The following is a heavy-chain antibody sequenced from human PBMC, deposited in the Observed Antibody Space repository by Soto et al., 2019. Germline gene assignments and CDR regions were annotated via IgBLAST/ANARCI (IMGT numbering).Heavy chain of an antibody. D-gene: IGHD2-2*01. CDR2: ISGSGGST. V-gene: IGHV3-23*01. CDR1: GFTFSSYA. J-gene: IGHJ6*02. Sequence: GGSLRLSCAASGFTFSSYAMSWVRQAPGKGLEWVSAISGSGGSTYYADSVKGRFTISRDNSKNTLYLQMNSLRAEDTAVYYCAKDIVVVPAASKYYYYYYGMHGCGEGARVTV. CDR3: AKDIVVVPAASKYYYYYYGMHG.